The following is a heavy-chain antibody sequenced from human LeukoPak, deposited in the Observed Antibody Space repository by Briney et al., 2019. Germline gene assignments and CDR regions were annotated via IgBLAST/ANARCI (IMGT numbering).Heavy chain of an antibody. CDR3: TTTRTY. CDR2: IKSKTDGGTT. D-gene: IGHD2-2*01. V-gene: IGHV3-15*01. J-gene: IGHJ4*02. Sequence: MNWARQXPGKGLEWVGRIKSKTDGGTTDYTAPVQGRFTISRDDSKNTLYLQMNSLKTEDTAVYFCTTTRTYWGQGTLVTVSS.